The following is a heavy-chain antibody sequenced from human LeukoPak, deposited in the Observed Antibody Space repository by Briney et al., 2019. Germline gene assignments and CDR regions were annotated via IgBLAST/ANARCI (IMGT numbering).Heavy chain of an antibody. D-gene: IGHD1-26*01. J-gene: IGHJ6*03. V-gene: IGHV1-2*02. CDR1: GYTFTGYY. CDR3: ARASGHYYYYYMDV. CDR2: INPNSGGT. Sequence: GASVKVSCKASGYTFTGYYMHWVRQAPGQGLEWMGWINPNSGGTNYAQKFQGRVTMTRDTSISTAYMELSRLRSDDTAVYYCARASGHYYYYYMDVWAKGTTVTISS.